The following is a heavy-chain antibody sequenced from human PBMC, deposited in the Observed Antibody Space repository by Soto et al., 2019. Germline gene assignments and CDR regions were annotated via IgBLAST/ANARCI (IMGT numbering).Heavy chain of an antibody. CDR2: INSDGNNT. Sequence: PGGSLRLSCAASGFTFSSYGMHWVRQAPGKGLVWVSRINSDGNNTTYADSVKGRFTISRDNAKNTLYLQMNSLRADDTAVYYCARALAAAGRTSWGQGTLVTVSS. CDR1: GFTFSSYG. CDR3: ARALAAAGRTS. J-gene: IGHJ5*02. V-gene: IGHV3-74*01. D-gene: IGHD6-13*01.